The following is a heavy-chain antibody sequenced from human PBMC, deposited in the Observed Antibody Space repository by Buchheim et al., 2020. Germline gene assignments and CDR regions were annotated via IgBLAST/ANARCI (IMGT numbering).Heavy chain of an antibody. J-gene: IGHJ4*02. D-gene: IGHD1-26*01. Sequence: QVQLVQSGAAVKKPGASVKVSCKASGYTFTSYDMHWVRQAPGQGLAWMGIINPSGDSTNYAQKFQGRVTMTSDTSTSIVYMELSSLRSEDTAVYYCARTFSGNYGIDYWGQGTL. CDR2: INPSGDST. V-gene: IGHV1-46*03. CDR1: GYTFTSYD. CDR3: ARTFSGNYGIDY.